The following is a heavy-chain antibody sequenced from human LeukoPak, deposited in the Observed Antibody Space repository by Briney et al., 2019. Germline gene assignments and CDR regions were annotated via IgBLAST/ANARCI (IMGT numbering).Heavy chain of an antibody. Sequence: GESLRLSCAASGLTFSDYYMSWIRQAPGKGLEWVSYISSSGSTIYYADSVKGRFTISRDNAKNSLYLQMNSLRAEDTAMYYCARPGSSGWYGGGRGYYFDYWGQGTQVTVSS. CDR3: ARPGSSGWYGGGRGYYFDY. J-gene: IGHJ4*02. V-gene: IGHV3-11*01. CDR1: GLTFSDYY. D-gene: IGHD6-19*01. CDR2: ISSSGSTI.